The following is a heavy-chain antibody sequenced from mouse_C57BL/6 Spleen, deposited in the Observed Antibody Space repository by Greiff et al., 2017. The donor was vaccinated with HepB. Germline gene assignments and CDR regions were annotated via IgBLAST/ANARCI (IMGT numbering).Heavy chain of an antibody. V-gene: IGHV1-64*01. D-gene: IGHD4-1*01. CDR1: GYTFTSYW. Sequence: QVQLQQPGAELVKPGDSVKLSCKASGYTFTSYWLHWVKQRPGPGLEWIGMIHPNSGSTNYNEKFKSKATLTVDKSSSTAYMQLSSLTSEDSAVYYCARSRELGRFDYWGQGTTLTVSS. CDR2: IHPNSGST. J-gene: IGHJ2*01. CDR3: ARSRELGRFDY.